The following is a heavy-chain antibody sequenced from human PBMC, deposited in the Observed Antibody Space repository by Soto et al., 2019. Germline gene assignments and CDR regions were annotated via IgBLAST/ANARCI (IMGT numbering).Heavy chain of an antibody. CDR1: GFTFSTYA. J-gene: IGHJ6*02. Sequence: DVQLLESGGGLVQPGGSLRLSCAASGFTFSTYAMSWVRQAPGKGLEWVSAISGSGGSTYYADSVKGRFTISRDNSKNSMYLQMSSLRAEDTAIYYCANVGHGYYGMDVWGQGTTVTVSS. CDR3: ANVGHGYYGMDV. CDR2: ISGSGGST. V-gene: IGHV3-23*01. D-gene: IGHD2-15*01.